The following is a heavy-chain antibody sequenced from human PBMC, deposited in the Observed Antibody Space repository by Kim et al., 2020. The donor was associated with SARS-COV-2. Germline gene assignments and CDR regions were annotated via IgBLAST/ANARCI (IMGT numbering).Heavy chain of an antibody. V-gene: IGHV3-11*01. Sequence: GGSLRLSCAASGFTFSDYYMSWIRQAPGKGLEWVSYISSSGSTIYYADSVKGRFTISRDNAKNSLYLQMNSLRAEDTAVYYCASSDMVRGVIYYFDYWGQGTLVTVSS. D-gene: IGHD3-10*01. CDR1: GFTFSDYY. CDR3: ASSDMVRGVIYYFDY. CDR2: ISSSGSTI. J-gene: IGHJ4*02.